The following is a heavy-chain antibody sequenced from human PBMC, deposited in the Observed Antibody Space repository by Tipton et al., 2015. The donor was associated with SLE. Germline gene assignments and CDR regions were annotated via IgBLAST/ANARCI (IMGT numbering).Heavy chain of an antibody. CDR1: GGSISSGSYY. CDR3: ARGNDFWSGYLYYFDY. CDR2: IYYSGST. J-gene: IGHJ4*02. V-gene: IGHV4-39*07. Sequence: TLSLTCTVSGGSISSGSYYWSWIRQPAGRGLEWIGSIYYSGSTYYNPSLKSRVTISVDTSKNQFSLKLSSVTAADTAVYYCARGNDFWSGYLYYFDYWGQGTLVTVSS. D-gene: IGHD3-3*01.